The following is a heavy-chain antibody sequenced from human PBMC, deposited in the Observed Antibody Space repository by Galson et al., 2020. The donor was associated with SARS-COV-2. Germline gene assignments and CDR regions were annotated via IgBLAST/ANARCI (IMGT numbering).Heavy chain of an antibody. Sequence: GESLKISCVVSGFTVTNTYMSWVRQAPGRGLEWVALLYSGGTTSYTDSVKGRFTISRDNSRNTLFLQMNNLRADDTAVYYCARDPYSGGWTNYYYFAMDVWGRGTTVTVSS. J-gene: IGHJ6*02. CDR3: ARDPYSGGWTNYYYFAMDV. CDR1: GFTVTNTY. D-gene: IGHD6-19*01. CDR2: LYSGGTT. V-gene: IGHV3-53*01.